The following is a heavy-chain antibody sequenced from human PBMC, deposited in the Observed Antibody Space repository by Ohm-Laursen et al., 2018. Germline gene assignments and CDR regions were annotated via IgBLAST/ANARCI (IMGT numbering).Heavy chain of an antibody. Sequence: ASVKVSCKASGYTFTSYGISWVRQAPGQGLEWMGWISAYNGNTNYAQKLQGRVTMTTDTSTSTAYMELRSLRSDDTAVYYCARDHTRIYYYYGMDVWGQGTTVTVSS. CDR1: GYTFTSYG. V-gene: IGHV1-18*01. J-gene: IGHJ6*02. CDR2: ISAYNGNT. D-gene: IGHD2-15*01. CDR3: ARDHTRIYYYYGMDV.